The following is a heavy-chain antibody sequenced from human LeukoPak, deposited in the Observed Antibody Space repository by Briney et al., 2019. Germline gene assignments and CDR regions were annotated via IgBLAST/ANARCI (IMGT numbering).Heavy chain of an antibody. Sequence: PGRSLRLSCAASGFTFSNYAMHWVRQAPGKGLEWVAVISYDGTDKYYADSVKGRFTISRDNSKNTLFLQMNSLRAEDTAMYYCAKGEGGGSGWYGDYWGQGTLVTVSS. D-gene: IGHD6-19*01. CDR1: GFTFSNYA. V-gene: IGHV3-30*18. CDR3: AKGEGGGSGWYGDY. CDR2: ISYDGTDK. J-gene: IGHJ4*02.